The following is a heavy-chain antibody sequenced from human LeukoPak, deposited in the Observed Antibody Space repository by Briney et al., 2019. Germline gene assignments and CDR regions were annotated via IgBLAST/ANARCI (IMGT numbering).Heavy chain of an antibody. V-gene: IGHV1-8*01. D-gene: IGHD5-18*01. CDR1: GYTFTSYD. CDR3: ARSLRSDTAMVVLFDY. CDR2: MNPNSGNT. J-gene: IGHJ4*02. Sequence: ASVKVSCKASGYTFTSYDINWVRQATGQGLEWMGWMNPNSGNTGYAQKFQGRVTMTRNTSISTAYMELSSLRSEDMAVYYCARSLRSDTAMVVLFDYWGQGTLVTVSS.